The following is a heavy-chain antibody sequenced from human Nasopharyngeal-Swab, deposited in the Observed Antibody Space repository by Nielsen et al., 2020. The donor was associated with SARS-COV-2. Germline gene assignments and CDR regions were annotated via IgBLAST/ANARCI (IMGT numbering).Heavy chain of an antibody. CDR2: ISHDGSRK. J-gene: IGHJ6*02. Sequence: SCAASGFTFTTYALHWVRQAPDKGLEWVAVISHDGSRKYYADSVKGRFTISRDNSKNTLYLQMNSLRAEDTAVYYCARVVGSYYGMDVWGQGTTVTVSS. D-gene: IGHD3-10*01. CDR1: GFTFTTYA. CDR3: ARVVGSYYGMDV. V-gene: IGHV3-30*04.